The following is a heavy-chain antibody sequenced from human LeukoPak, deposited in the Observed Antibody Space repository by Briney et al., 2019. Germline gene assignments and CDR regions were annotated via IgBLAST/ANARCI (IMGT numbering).Heavy chain of an antibody. D-gene: IGHD4-17*01. Sequence: GGSLRLSCAGAGFTFSSYAMSWVRQAPGKGLEWVSGISGSGGKTYYADSVKGRFTISRDNSKNTLYLQMNSLRAEDTAVYYCANTRYGDYYFDYWGQGTLVTVSS. V-gene: IGHV3-23*01. CDR1: GFTFSSYA. J-gene: IGHJ4*02. CDR3: ANTRYGDYYFDY. CDR2: ISGSGGKT.